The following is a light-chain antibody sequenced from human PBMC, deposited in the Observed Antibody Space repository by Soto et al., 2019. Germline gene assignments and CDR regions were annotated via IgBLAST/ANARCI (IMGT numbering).Light chain of an antibody. V-gene: IGKV1-5*01. J-gene: IGKJ1*01. Sequence: DIQMTQSPSTLSASVGDRVTITCRASQSISSLLAWYQQKPGKAPKLLIYHASSLQSGVPLRFSGSGSGTEFTLTISSLQPDDFATYYCQQYNLYPETFGQGTKVDIK. CDR3: QQYNLYPET. CDR1: QSISSL. CDR2: HAS.